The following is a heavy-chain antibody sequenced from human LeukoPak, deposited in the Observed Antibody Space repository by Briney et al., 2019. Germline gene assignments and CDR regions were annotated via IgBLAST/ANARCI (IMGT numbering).Heavy chain of an antibody. D-gene: IGHD5-12*01. Sequence: GASVKVSCKASGYTFTGYYMHWVRQAPGQGLEWMGWINPNSGGTNYAQKFQGRVTMTRDTSISTAYMELSRLRSDDTAVYYRARGSGYSGYDFDYWGQGTLVTVSS. V-gene: IGHV1-2*02. CDR3: ARGSGYSGYDFDY. J-gene: IGHJ4*02. CDR2: INPNSGGT. CDR1: GYTFTGYY.